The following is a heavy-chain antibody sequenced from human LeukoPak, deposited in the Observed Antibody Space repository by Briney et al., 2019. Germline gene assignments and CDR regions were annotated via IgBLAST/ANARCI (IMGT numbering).Heavy chain of an antibody. V-gene: IGHV4-59*12. CDR2: IYYSGST. J-gene: IGHJ4*02. CDR3: ARDGGIVGAPYFDY. Sequence: SETLSLTCTVSGGSISSYYWSWIRQPPGKGLEWIGYIYYSGSTNYNPSLKSRVTISVDTSKNQFSLKLSSVTAADTAVYYCARDGGIVGAPYFDYWGQGTLVTVSS. CDR1: GGSISSYY. D-gene: IGHD1-26*01.